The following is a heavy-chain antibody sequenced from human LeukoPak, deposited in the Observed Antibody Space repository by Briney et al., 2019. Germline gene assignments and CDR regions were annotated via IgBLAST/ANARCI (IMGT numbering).Heavy chain of an antibody. V-gene: IGHV1-69*04. J-gene: IGHJ4*02. CDR2: IIPILGIA. Sequence: GASVKVSCKASGGTFSSYAISWVRQAAGQGLEWMGRIIPILGIANYAQKFQGRVTITADKSTSTAYMELSSLRSEDTTVYYCARGYDSSGYPTLGWGQGTLVTVSS. CDR1: GGTFSSYA. D-gene: IGHD3-22*01. CDR3: ARGYDSSGYPTLG.